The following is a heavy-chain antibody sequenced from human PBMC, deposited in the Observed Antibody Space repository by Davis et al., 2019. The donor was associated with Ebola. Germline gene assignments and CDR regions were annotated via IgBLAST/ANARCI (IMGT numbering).Heavy chain of an antibody. V-gene: IGHV4-34*01. CDR2: IYYSGST. Sequence: GSLRLSCAVYGGSFSGYYWGWIRQPPGKGLEWIGSIYYSGSTYYNPSLKSRVTISVDTSKNQFSLKLSSVTAADTAVYYCARARAYNWFDPWGQGTLVTVSS. CDR1: GGSFSGYY. CDR3: ARARAYNWFDP. J-gene: IGHJ5*02.